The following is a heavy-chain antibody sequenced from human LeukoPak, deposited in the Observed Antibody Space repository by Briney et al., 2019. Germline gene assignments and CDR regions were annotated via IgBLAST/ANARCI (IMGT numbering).Heavy chain of an antibody. D-gene: IGHD6-13*01. J-gene: IGHJ4*02. CDR1: GFPFSNYW. Sequence: GGSLRLSCAASGFPFSNYWMHWVRQAPGKGLVWVSRVNSDGGTTNYADSVKGRFTISRDNAENTLYMRMNGLRPEDTAVYYCARGYYSSSRFDSWGQGTLVTVSS. CDR3: ARGYYSSSRFDS. V-gene: IGHV3-74*01. CDR2: VNSDGGTT.